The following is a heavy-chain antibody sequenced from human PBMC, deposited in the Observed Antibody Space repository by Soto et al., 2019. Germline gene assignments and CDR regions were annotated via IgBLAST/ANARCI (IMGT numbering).Heavy chain of an antibody. CDR1: GFTFNDYD. CDR3: ARDLHNYFFHX. V-gene: IGHV3-30*10. CDR2: IAYDGRNK. Sequence: GGSLRLSCAASGFTFNDYDMRWVRQAPGKGLEGVSFIAYDGRNKYYTDYVKGRVTISRDNSKNTLYLQMHSLRTEDTAVYSCARDLHNYFFHXWGQGALFSVSX. J-gene: IGHJ4*02.